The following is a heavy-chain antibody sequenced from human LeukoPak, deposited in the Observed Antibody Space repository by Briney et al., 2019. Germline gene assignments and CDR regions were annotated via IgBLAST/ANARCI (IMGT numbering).Heavy chain of an antibody. D-gene: IGHD6-13*01. J-gene: IGHJ5*02. CDR3: ARATPLYSSSWYGGGVFDP. CDR1: GFTFSSYS. Sequence: PGGSLRLSCAASGFTFSSYSMNWVRQAPGKGLEWVSYISSSSSTIYYADSVKGRFTISRDNAKNSLYLQMNSLRAEDTAVYYCARATPLYSSSWYGGGVFDPWGQGTLVTVSS. V-gene: IGHV3-48*01. CDR2: ISSSSSTI.